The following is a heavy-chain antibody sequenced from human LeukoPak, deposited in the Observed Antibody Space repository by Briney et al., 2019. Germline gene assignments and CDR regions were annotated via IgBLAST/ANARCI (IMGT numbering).Heavy chain of an antibody. V-gene: IGHV4-61*02. CDR2: IYTSGST. D-gene: IGHD3-3*01. CDR3: AREHSDYDFWSAYYYYYMDV. J-gene: IGHJ6*03. Sequence: SETLSLTCAVSGGSISSGGYSWSWIRQPAGKGLEWIGRIYTSGSTNYNPSLKSRVTISVDTSKNQFSLKLSSVTAADTAVYYCAREHSDYDFWSAYYYYYMDVWGKGTTVTVSS. CDR1: GGSISSGGYS.